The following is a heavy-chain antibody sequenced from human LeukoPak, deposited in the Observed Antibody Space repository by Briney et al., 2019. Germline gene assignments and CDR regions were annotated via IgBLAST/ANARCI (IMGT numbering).Heavy chain of an antibody. Sequence: PGGSLRLSCAASGFTFSSSAMSWVRQAPGKGLEWASAISNNGGYTYYADSVQGRFTISRDNSKSTLCLQMNSLRAEDTAVYYCARNGDGRSPPFDYWGQGTLVTVSS. CDR2: ISNNGGYT. V-gene: IGHV3-23*01. CDR3: ARNGDGRSPPFDY. D-gene: IGHD2-15*01. J-gene: IGHJ4*02. CDR1: GFTFSSSA.